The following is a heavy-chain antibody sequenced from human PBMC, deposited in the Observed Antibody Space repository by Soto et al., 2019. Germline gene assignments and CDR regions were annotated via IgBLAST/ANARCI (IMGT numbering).Heavy chain of an antibody. CDR2: INFSGRP. Sequence: SETLSLTCTVSGYSISSNTFYWGWIRQPPGKGLEWIGNINFSGRPSYNPSLRSRVTIYADASNKQFSLKLTSVTASDTAMYCCARPRGEGIVITSGEVIPRAAFDSRGQGTVVTVSS. CDR1: GYSISSNTFY. J-gene: IGHJ4*02. CDR3: ARPRGEGIVITSGEVIPRAAFDS. D-gene: IGHD3-10*01. V-gene: IGHV4-39*01.